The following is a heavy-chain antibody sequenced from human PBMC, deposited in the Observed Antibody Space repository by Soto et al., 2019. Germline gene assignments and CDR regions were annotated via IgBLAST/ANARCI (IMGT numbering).Heavy chain of an antibody. Sequence: QVQLVESGGGVVQPGRSLRLSCAASGFTFSSYAMHWVRQAPGKGLERVAVISYDGSNKYYADSVKGRFTISRDNSKNTLYLQMNSLRAEDTAVYYCARVSGTYGPFDYWGQGTLVTVSS. CDR1: GFTFSSYA. J-gene: IGHJ4*02. D-gene: IGHD3-3*01. V-gene: IGHV3-30-3*01. CDR3: ARVSGTYGPFDY. CDR2: ISYDGSNK.